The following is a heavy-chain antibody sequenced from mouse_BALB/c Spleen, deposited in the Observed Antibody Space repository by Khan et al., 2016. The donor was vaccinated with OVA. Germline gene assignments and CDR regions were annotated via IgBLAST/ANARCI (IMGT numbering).Heavy chain of an antibody. CDR3: ARLAYYYDSEGFAY. CDR2: VSSGGHYT. V-gene: IGHV5-6*01. CDR1: GFTFSTYG. D-gene: IGHD1-1*01. J-gene: IGHJ3*01. Sequence: MQLEESGGDLVKPGGSLKLSCAASGFTFSTYGMSWVRQTPDKRLEWVATVSSGGHYTYHPDTVKGRFTISRDNANNTLYLQMSSLKSEDTAMFYCARLAYYYDSEGFAYWGQGTLVTVST.